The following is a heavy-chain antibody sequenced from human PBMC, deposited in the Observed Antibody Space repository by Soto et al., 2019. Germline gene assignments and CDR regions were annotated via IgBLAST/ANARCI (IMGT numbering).Heavy chain of an antibody. D-gene: IGHD3-10*01. CDR2: ISSSSSTI. CDR3: AREMPSSGGYGSGSYYYYYYMDV. Sequence: GGSLRLSCAASGFTFSSYSMNWVRQAPGKGLEWVSYISSSSSTIYYADAVKGRFTIPRDNAKNSLYLQMNSLRAEDTAVNCCAREMPSSGGYGSGSYYYYYYMDVWGKGTTVTVSS. V-gene: IGHV3-48*01. CDR1: GFTFSSYS. J-gene: IGHJ6*03.